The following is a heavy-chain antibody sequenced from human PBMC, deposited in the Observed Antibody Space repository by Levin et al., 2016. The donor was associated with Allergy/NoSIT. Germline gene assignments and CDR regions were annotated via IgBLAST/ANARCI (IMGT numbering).Heavy chain of an antibody. Sequence: SQTLSLTCGVYGGSFSGYYWSWIRQPPGKGLEWIGEINHTGGSNYNPSLKSRVTISVDTSKNQFSLRLSSVTAADTAVYYCARTSRYSYGYVHWGQGTLVTVSS. CDR2: INHTGGS. V-gene: IGHV4-34*01. J-gene: IGHJ4*02. D-gene: IGHD5-12*01. CDR3: ARTSRYSYGYVH. CDR1: GGSFSGYY.